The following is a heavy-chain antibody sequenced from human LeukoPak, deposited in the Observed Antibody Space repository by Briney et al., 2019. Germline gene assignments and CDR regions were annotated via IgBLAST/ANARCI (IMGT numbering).Heavy chain of an antibody. CDR3: ARAEGLRDSSGYYYEYRGFEI. D-gene: IGHD3-22*01. CDR2: IYTSGST. V-gene: IGHV4-39*07. Sequence: SETLSLTCTVSGGSISSNSYYWGWIRQSPGKGLEWIGRIYTSGSTEYNPSLKSRVTISVDTSKNQFSLKLTSVTAADTAVYYCARAEGLRDSSGYYYEYRGFEIWGQGTMVTVSS. CDR1: GGSISSNSYY. J-gene: IGHJ3*02.